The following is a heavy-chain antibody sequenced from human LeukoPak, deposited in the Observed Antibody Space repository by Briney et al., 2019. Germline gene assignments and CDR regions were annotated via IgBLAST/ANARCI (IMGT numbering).Heavy chain of an antibody. Sequence: GGSLRLSYAASGFTFSSYSMNWVRQAPGKGLEWVSSISSSSSYIYYADSVKGRFTISRDNAKNSLYLQMNSLRAEDTAVYYCAREIIGEWLYDYWGQGTLVTVSS. CDR2: ISSSSSYI. J-gene: IGHJ4*02. V-gene: IGHV3-21*01. CDR1: GFTFSSYS. CDR3: AREIIGEWLYDY. D-gene: IGHD3-3*01.